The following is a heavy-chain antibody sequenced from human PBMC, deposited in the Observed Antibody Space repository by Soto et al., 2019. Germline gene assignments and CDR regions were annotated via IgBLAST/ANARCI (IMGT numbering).Heavy chain of an antibody. CDR2: ISGSGDKT. V-gene: IGHV3-11*06. CDR1: GFSFSGYY. J-gene: IGHJ6*02. D-gene: IGHD3-10*01. CDR3: AKGGKPSPNIYYGMDV. Sequence: GGSLRLSCAASGFSFSGYYMNWVRQAPGKGLEWISYISGSGDKTNYADSVRGRFTISRDNARNSVYLQMNSLTDEDTAVYYCAKGGKPSPNIYYGMDVWGQGIAVTV.